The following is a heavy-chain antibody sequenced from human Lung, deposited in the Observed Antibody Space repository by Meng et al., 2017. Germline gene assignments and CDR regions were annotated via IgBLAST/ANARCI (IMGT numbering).Heavy chain of an antibody. J-gene: IGHJ4*02. CDR1: GGAFSDYY. CDR3: ARGPTTMAHDFDY. V-gene: IGHV4-34*01. Sequence: QGELTEWGEGTLKPSWPLSLPVCVPGGAFSDYYWGWIRQPPGKGLEWIGEINHSGSTNYNPSLESRATISVDTSQDNLSLKLSSVTAADSAVYYCARGPTTMAHDFDYWGQGTLVTVSS. D-gene: IGHD4-11*01. CDR2: INHSGST.